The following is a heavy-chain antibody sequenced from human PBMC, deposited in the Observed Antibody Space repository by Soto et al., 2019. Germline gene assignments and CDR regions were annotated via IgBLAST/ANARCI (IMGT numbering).Heavy chain of an antibody. CDR1: RLTFSTYD. J-gene: IGHJ6*02. Sequence: QVQLVESGGGVVQPGTSLRLSCAASRLTFSTYDMHWVRQAPGKGLEWVALIWSDASREFYADSVKGRFSISRDNSKNTLFRQMNGLRAEDTAVYYWAGEPKGRANDMDVWGQGTTVTVSS. V-gene: IGHV3-33*01. D-gene: IGHD5-12*01. CDR2: IWSDASRE. CDR3: AGEPKGRANDMDV.